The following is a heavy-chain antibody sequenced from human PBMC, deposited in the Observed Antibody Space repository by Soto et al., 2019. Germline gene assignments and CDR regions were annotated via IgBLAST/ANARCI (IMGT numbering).Heavy chain of an antibody. CDR3: ARDRLENWFDP. Sequence: PSETLPLTCTVSGGSISSYYWNLIRQPPGKGLEWIGYIYYSGSTKYNPSLKSRVTISVDTYKNQFSLKLSSVTDADTAVYYCARDRLENWFDPWGQGTLVTVSS. D-gene: IGHD1-1*01. CDR2: IYYSGST. CDR1: GGSISSYY. V-gene: IGHV4-59*01. J-gene: IGHJ5*02.